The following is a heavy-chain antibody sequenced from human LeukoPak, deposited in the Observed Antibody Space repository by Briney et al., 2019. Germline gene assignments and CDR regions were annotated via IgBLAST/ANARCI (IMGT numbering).Heavy chain of an antibody. V-gene: IGHV3-23*01. CDR2: VSGSGGRT. D-gene: IGHD2-21*02. Sequence: GGSLRLSCVASGFAFSAYALSWVRHTPGKGLEWVSTVSGSGGRTFYADSVKVRFTISRDNSKKTVSLQMNSLRVDDTAVYYCAKGGAAMTDAPHGDVVTTTLDGFDSWGQGSMVTVSS. J-gene: IGHJ3*02. CDR1: GFAFSAYA. CDR3: AKGGAAMTDAPHGDVVTTTLDGFDS.